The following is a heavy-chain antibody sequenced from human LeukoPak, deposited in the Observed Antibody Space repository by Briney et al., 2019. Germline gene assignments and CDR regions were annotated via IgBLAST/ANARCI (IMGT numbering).Heavy chain of an antibody. CDR1: GFTFSNNW. J-gene: IGHJ4*02. D-gene: IGHD1-26*01. CDR3: ARDIRYSGFGPDY. Sequence: PGGSQRLSCAASGFTFSNNWMSWVRQAPGKGLEWVANIKEDGSEKYYVDSVKGRFTISRDNAKNSLYLQMNSLRVEDTAVYYCARDIRYSGFGPDYWGQGTLVTVSS. V-gene: IGHV3-7*01. CDR2: IKEDGSEK.